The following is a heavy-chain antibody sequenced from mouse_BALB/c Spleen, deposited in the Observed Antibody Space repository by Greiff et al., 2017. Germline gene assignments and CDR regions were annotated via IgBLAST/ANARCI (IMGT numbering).Heavy chain of an antibody. CDR3: ARDDYRYDVGAMDY. J-gene: IGHJ4*01. Sequence: VHLVESGPDLVAPSQSLSITCTVSGFSLTSYGVHWVRQPPGKGLEWLVVIWSDGSTTYNSALKSRLSISKDNSKSQVFLKMNSLQTDDTAMYYCARDDYRYDVGAMDYWGQGTSVTVSS. CDR2: IWSDGST. D-gene: IGHD2-14*01. CDR1: GFSLTSYG. V-gene: IGHV2-6-2*01.